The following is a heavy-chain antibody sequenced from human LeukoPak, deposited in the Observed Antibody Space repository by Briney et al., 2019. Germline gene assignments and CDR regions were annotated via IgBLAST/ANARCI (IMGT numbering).Heavy chain of an antibody. V-gene: IGHV4-38-2*02. CDR3: ADLTYYYDSSGYLGY. CDR1: GYSISRGYY. Sequence: PSETLSLTCNVSGYSISRGYYWGWIRQPPGRGLEWIGSIYYSGSTYYNPSLKSRVTISVDTSKNQFSLKLSSVTAADTAVYYCADLTYYYDSSGYLGYWGQGTLVTVSS. D-gene: IGHD3-22*01. J-gene: IGHJ4*02. CDR2: IYYSGST.